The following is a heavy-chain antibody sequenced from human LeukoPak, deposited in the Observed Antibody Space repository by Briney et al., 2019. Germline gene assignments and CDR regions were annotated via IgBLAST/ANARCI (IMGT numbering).Heavy chain of an antibody. J-gene: IGHJ4*02. V-gene: IGHV3-30*18. CDR2: ILFDGSRK. CDR1: GFTFSSYG. Sequence: GTSLTLSCAASGFTFSSYGIHWVRQAPGKGLEWVAVILFDGSRKYYADSVKGRFTISRDNSKNTLYMQMNSLRAEDTAVYYCAKLVTHVDYWGQGTLGTVSS. CDR3: AKLVTHVDY.